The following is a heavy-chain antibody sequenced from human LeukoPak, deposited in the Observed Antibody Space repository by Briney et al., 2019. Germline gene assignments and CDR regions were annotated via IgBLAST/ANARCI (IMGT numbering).Heavy chain of an antibody. V-gene: IGHV3-30-3*01. D-gene: IGHD2-2*01. Sequence: GGSLRLSCAASGFTFSSYTMHWVRQAPGKGLEWVAVISYDGSNKYYADSVKGRFTISRDNSKNTLYLQMNSLRAEDTAVYYCARVKGSSTFDYWGQGTLATVSS. CDR1: GFTFSSYT. CDR2: ISYDGSNK. CDR3: ARVKGSSTFDY. J-gene: IGHJ4*02.